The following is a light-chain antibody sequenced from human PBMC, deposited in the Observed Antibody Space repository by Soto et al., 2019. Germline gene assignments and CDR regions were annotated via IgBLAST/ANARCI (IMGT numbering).Light chain of an antibody. J-gene: IGLJ2*01. V-gene: IGLV3-21*04. Sequence: SYELTQPPSVSVAPGKTARITCGGNNIVSKSVHWYQQKPGQAPVLVIYYDSDRPSGIPERFSGSNSGNTATLTISRVEAVDEADYYFQVWDSSSDRYVVFGGGNKVTVL. CDR2: YDS. CDR1: NIVSKS. CDR3: QVWDSSSDRYVV.